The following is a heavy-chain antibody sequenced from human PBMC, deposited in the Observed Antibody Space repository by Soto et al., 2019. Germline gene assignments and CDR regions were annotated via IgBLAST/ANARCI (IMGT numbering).Heavy chain of an antibody. Sequence: PSETLSLTCTVSGGSISNFYWSWIRQPPGKGLEWIGYVYYTGSTSYNPSLKRRVTLSADSSRGQFSLRLNSVTAADTAVYYCARTVLEPDLLAYSIVEYYYYMDVWGQGTTGTVSS. D-gene: IGHD2-21*01. V-gene: IGHV4-59*08. J-gene: IGHJ6*03. CDR1: GGSISNFY. CDR2: VYYTGST. CDR3: ARTVLEPDLLAYSIVEYYYYMDV.